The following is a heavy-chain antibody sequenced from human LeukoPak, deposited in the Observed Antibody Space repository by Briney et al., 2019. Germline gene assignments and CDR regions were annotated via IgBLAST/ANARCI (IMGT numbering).Heavy chain of an antibody. V-gene: IGHV4-4*07. J-gene: IGHJ5*02. CDR2: MSTSGNS. CDR1: GGSISGYY. Sequence: PSETLSLTCTVSGGSISGYYWSWIRQPAGKGLEWIGRMSTSGNSNYIPSLVSRVTMSVDTSKNQFSLNLSSVTAADTAVYYCAREGGSVRWFDPWGQGTLVTVSS. CDR3: AREGGSVRWFDP. D-gene: IGHD6-19*01.